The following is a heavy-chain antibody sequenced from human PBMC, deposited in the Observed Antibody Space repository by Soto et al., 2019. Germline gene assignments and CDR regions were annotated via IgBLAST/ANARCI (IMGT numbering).Heavy chain of an antibody. D-gene: IGHD2-15*01. CDR3: ARGYCSGGSCYSDFDY. CDR2: IYYSGST. Sequence: SETLSLTCTVSGGSISSGGYYWSWIRQHPGKGLEWIGYIYYSGSTYYNPSLKSRVTISVDTSKNQFSLKLSSVTAADTAVYYCARGYCSGGSCYSDFDYWGQGTLVTVSS. V-gene: IGHV4-31*03. CDR1: GGSISSGGYY. J-gene: IGHJ4*02.